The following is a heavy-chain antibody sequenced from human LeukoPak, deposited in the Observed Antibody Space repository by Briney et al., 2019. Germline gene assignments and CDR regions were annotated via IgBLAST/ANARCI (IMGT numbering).Heavy chain of an antibody. CDR3: ARDRYGSGSYSGYRFDY. CDR2: INQDGSEK. Sequence: GGSLRLSCAASGFTSSNYWMSWVRQAPGKGLEWVANINQDGSEKYYVDSVRGRFTISRDNAKKSLYVQMDSLRAEDTAVYYCARDRYGSGSYSGYRFDYWGQGTLVSVSS. V-gene: IGHV3-7*01. J-gene: IGHJ4*02. CDR1: GFTSSNYW. D-gene: IGHD3-10*01.